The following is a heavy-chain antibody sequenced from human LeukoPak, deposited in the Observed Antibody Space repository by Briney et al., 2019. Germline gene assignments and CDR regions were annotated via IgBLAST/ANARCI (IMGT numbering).Heavy chain of an antibody. V-gene: IGHV3-23*01. D-gene: IGHD6-19*01. J-gene: IGHJ5*02. CDR3: ARSTGYSSNWFDP. CDR2: ISGSGGST. Sequence: PGGSLRLSCAASGYTFSSYAMSWVRQAPGKGLEWVSSISGSGGSTYYADSVKGRFTISRDKSKNTLYLQMNSLRAEDPAVYYCARSTGYSSNWFDPWGQGTLVTVSS. CDR1: GYTFSSYA.